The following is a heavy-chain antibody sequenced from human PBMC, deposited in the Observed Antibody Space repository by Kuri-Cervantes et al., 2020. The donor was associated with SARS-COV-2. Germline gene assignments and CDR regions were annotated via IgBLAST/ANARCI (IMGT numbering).Heavy chain of an antibody. V-gene: IGHV3-66*02. CDR1: GFTFSSYA. CDR2: IYSGGST. Sequence: GESLKISCAASGFTFSSYAMSWVRQAPGKGLEWVSVIYSGGSTYYADSVKGRFTISRDNSKNTVDLQMSGLRGEDTALYYCVAFGITGTTLLNHWGQGTLVTVSS. CDR3: VAFGITGTTLLNH. J-gene: IGHJ4*02. D-gene: IGHD1-1*01.